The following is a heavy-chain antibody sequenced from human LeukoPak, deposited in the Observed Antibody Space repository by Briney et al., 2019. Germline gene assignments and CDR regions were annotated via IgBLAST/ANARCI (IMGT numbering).Heavy chain of an antibody. J-gene: IGHJ6*02. CDR1: GFTFSSFA. V-gene: IGHV3-21*01. Sequence: GGSLRLSCAASGFTFSSFAMNWVRQAPGKGLQWVSSISDTSYYIFHADSVKGRFTISRDNAKNSLFLQMNSLRAEDTAVYYCAREPYYYYGMDVWGQGTTVTVSS. CDR2: ISDTSYYI. CDR3: AREPYYYYGMDV.